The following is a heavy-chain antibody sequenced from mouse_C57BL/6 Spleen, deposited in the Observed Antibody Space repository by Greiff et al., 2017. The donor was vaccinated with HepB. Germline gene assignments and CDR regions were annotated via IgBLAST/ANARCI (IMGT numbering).Heavy chain of an antibody. D-gene: IGHD3-2*02. J-gene: IGHJ2*01. CDR2: IHPNSGST. CDR1: GYTFTSYW. CDR3: ARGVAAQAPFDY. Sequence: VQLQQPGAELVKPGASVKLSCKASGYTFTSYWMHWVKQRPGQGLEWIGMIHPNSGSTNYNEKFKSKATLTVDKSSSTAYMQLSSLTSEDSAVYYCARGVAAQAPFDYWGQGTTLTVSS. V-gene: IGHV1-64*01.